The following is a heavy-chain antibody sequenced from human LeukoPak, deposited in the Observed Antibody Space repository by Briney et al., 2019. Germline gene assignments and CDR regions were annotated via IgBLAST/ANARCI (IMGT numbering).Heavy chain of an antibody. CDR2: IYRTGTT. V-gene: IGHV4-38-2*02. CDR3: ARVSAAVDYFDI. Sequence: PSETLSLTCTVSGYSITSGYFWGWIRQPPGKGLEWIGNIYRTGTTFYNPSLQSRVTISVDTSKNQFSLKLSSVTAADTAVYYCARVSAAVDYFDIWGQGTMVTVSS. J-gene: IGHJ3*02. D-gene: IGHD6-13*01. CDR1: GYSITSGYF.